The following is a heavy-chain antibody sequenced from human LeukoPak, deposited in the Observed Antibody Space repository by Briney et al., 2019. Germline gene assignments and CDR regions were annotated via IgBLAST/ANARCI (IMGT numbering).Heavy chain of an antibody. J-gene: IGHJ4*02. CDR1: GFTFSSYA. Sequence: PGGSLRLSCAASGFTFSSYAMHWVRQAPGKGLEWVAVISYDGSNKYYADSVKGRFTISRDNSKNTLYLQMNSLRAEDTAVYYCARDHDYGDYSGSFRYWGQGTLVTVSS. D-gene: IGHD4-17*01. CDR3: ARDHDYGDYSGSFRY. CDR2: ISYDGSNK. V-gene: IGHV3-30*04.